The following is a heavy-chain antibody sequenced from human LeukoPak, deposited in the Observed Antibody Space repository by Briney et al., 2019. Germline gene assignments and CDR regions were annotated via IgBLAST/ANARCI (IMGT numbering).Heavy chain of an antibody. D-gene: IGHD4-17*01. CDR1: GFTFSSYW. Sequence: GGSLRLSCAASGFTFSSYWMHWVRQAPGKGLEWVSRINSDGGSTTYADSVKGRFTISRDNAKNSLYLQMNSLRAEDTAVYYCARGRWGDYVLPFDYWGQGTLVTVSS. CDR2: INSDGGST. J-gene: IGHJ4*02. V-gene: IGHV3-74*01. CDR3: ARGRWGDYVLPFDY.